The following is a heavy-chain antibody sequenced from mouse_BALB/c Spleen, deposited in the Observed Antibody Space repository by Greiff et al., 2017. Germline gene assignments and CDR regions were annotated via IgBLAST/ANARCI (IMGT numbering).Heavy chain of an antibody. CDR3: ARYRYDRDFDY. J-gene: IGHJ2*01. Sequence: EVKLMESGGGLVQPGGSRKLSCAASGFTFSSFGMHWVRQAPEKGLEWVAYISSGSSTIYYADTVKGRFTISRDNPKNTLFLQMTSLRSEDTAMYYCARYRYDRDFDYWGQGTTLTVSS. V-gene: IGHV5-17*02. D-gene: IGHD2-14*01. CDR2: ISSGSSTI. CDR1: GFTFSSFG.